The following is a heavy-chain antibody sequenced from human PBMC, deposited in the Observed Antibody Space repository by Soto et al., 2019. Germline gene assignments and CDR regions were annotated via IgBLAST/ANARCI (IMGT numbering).Heavy chain of an antibody. V-gene: IGHV1-18*01. Sequence: QVQLVQSGAEVKKPGASVKVSCKASGYTFTSYGISWVRQATGQGLEWMGWISAYNGNTNYAQKLQGRVTMTTDTSTSTAYMELRSLRSDDTAVYYCVIDIVVVVAAINFDYWGQGTLVTVSS. D-gene: IGHD2-15*01. CDR2: ISAYNGNT. CDR3: VIDIVVVVAAINFDY. J-gene: IGHJ4*02. CDR1: GYTFTSYG.